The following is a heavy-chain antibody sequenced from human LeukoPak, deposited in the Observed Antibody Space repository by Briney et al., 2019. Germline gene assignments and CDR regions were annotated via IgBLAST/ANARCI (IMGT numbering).Heavy chain of an antibody. CDR2: IYYSGST. J-gene: IGHJ5*02. D-gene: IGHD4-17*01. CDR3: ARGGTTVTPGLLWFDP. V-gene: IGHV4-59*11. CDR1: GGSISSHY. Sequence: SETLSLTCSVSGGSISSHYWSWIRQPPGKGLEWIGYIYYSGSTKYSPSLKSRVTISVDTSKNQFSLKLSSVTAADTAVYYCARGGTTVTPGLLWFDPWGQGTLVTVSS.